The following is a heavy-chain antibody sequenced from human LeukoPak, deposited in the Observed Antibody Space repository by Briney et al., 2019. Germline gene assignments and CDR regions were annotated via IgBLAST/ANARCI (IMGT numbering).Heavy chain of an antibody. CDR2: IKEDGSEK. J-gene: IGHJ3*02. CDR3: ARDSSTTVTGAFDI. Sequence: GGSLRLSCAASRFTFSDYWMNWVRQAPGKGLEWVANIKEDGSEKYYVDSVKGRFTISRDNSKNTLYLQMNSLRAEDTAVYYCARDSSTTVTGAFDIWGQGTMVTVSS. D-gene: IGHD4-17*01. V-gene: IGHV3-7*01. CDR1: RFTFSDYW.